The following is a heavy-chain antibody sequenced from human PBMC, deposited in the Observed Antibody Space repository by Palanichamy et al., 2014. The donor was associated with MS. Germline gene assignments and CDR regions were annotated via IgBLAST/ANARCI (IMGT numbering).Heavy chain of an antibody. CDR2: ITGSGGST. CDR3: AKDRGDYYDSSGLDY. D-gene: IGHD3-22*01. CDR1: GFTFSSYA. Sequence: EVQLLESGGGLVQPGGSLRLSCAASGFTFSSYAMSWVRQAPGKGLEWVSTITGSGGSTYYADSVKGRFTISRDNSKNTLYLQMNSLRAEDAAVYYCAKDRGDYYDSSGLDYWGQGTLVTVSS. V-gene: IGHV3-23*01. J-gene: IGHJ4*02.